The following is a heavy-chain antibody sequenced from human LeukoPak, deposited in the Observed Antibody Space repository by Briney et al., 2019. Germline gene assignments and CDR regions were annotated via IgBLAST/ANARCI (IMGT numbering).Heavy chain of an antibody. V-gene: IGHV4-59*11. CDR1: SGSIRSHF. D-gene: IGHD6-6*01. CDR2: IYDSGYT. Sequence: KPSETLSLTCTVSSGSIRSHFWSWIRQPPGKGLEWIGYIYDSGYTKYSPSLKSRVTISIDTSKTQFYLKLNSVTAADAAVYYCARTIESRPYYFDSWGQGTLVTVSS. CDR3: ARTIESRPYYFDS. J-gene: IGHJ4*02.